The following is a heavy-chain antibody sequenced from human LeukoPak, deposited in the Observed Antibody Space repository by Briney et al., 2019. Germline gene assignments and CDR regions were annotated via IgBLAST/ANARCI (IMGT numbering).Heavy chain of an antibody. V-gene: IGHV1-2*02. Sequence: GASVKVSCKASGYTFTGYYMHWVRQAPGQGLGWMGWINPNTGATNYAQKFQGRVTMSTDTSISTAYMELSRLGSDDTAVYYCVTLLSNAAFDYWGQGTLVTVSS. CDR1: GYTFTGYY. CDR3: VTLLSNAAFDY. J-gene: IGHJ4*02. D-gene: IGHD6-25*01. CDR2: INPNTGAT.